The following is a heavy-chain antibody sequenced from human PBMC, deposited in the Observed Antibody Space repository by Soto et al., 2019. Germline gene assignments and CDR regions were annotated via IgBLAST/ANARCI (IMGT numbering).Heavy chain of an antibody. CDR1: GFTFGSYA. J-gene: IGHJ4*02. CDR3: TRYYYESSGYYVY. D-gene: IGHD3-22*01. V-gene: IGHV3-49*04. Sequence: SLRLSCTGSGFTFGSYALSWVRQAPGKGLEWVGVIRSEANGGTTDYAASVKGRITISRDDSKSIAYMEINSLQTEDTAMYYCTRYYYESSGYYVYWGQGALVTVSS. CDR2: IRSEANGGTT.